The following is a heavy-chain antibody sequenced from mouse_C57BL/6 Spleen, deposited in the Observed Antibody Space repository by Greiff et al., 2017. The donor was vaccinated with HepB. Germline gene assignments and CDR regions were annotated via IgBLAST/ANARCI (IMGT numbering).Heavy chain of an antibody. V-gene: IGHV1-42*01. Sequence: EVQLQQPGPELVKPGASVKISCKASGYSFTGYYMNWVKQSPEKSLEWIGEINPSTGGTTYNQKFKAKATLTVDKSSSTAYMQLKSLTSEDSAFYYCVPYGNCEGFAYWGQGTLVTVSA. J-gene: IGHJ3*01. CDR1: GYSFTGYY. D-gene: IGHD2-1*01. CDR3: VPYGNCEGFAY. CDR2: INPSTGGT.